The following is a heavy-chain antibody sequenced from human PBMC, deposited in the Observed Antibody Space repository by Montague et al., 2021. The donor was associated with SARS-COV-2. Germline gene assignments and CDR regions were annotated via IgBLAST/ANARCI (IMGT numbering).Heavy chain of an antibody. CDR3: ARVKWELSVGNVFDI. J-gene: IGHJ3*02. D-gene: IGHD1-26*01. V-gene: IGHV4-39*01. Sequence: SETLSLTCTVSGGSIISSSYYWAWIRQPPGTGLEWIGSIYHSGSTFYNPSLKSRVSMSVDTSKNQFSLKLSPVTAADTAMYYCARVKWELSVGNVFDIWGQGTMVTVSS. CDR1: GGSIISSSYY. CDR2: IYHSGST.